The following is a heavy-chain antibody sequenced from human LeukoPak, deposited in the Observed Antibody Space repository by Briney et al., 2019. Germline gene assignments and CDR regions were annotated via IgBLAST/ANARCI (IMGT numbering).Heavy chain of an antibody. CDR3: ARVAPLYYDILTGQPGRGAFDI. D-gene: IGHD3-9*01. Sequence: GASVKVSCKASGYTFTSYDINWVRQATGQGLEWMGGIIPIFGTANYAQKFQGRVTITADESTSTAYMELSSLRSEDTAVYYCARVAPLYYDILTGQPGRGAFDIWGQGTMVTVSS. V-gene: IGHV1-69*13. CDR1: GYTFTSYD. J-gene: IGHJ3*02. CDR2: IIPIFGTA.